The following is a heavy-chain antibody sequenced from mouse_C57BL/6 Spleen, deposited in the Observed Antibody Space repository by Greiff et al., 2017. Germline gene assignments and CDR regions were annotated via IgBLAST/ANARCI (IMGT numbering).Heavy chain of an antibody. CDR3: AKPSSTRYFDV. D-gene: IGHD1-1*01. J-gene: IGHJ1*03. Sequence: EVQLQQSGPELVKPGASVKISCKASGYTFTDYYMNWVKQSHGKSLEWIGDINPNNGGTSYNQKFKGKATLTVDKSSSTAYMELRSLTSEDSAVYYCAKPSSTRYFDVWGTGTTVTVSS. V-gene: IGHV1-26*01. CDR1: GYTFTDYY. CDR2: INPNNGGT.